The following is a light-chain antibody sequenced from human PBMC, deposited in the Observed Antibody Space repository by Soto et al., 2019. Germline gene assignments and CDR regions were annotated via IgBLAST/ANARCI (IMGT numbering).Light chain of an antibody. V-gene: IGKV1-39*01. Sequence: DIQVTQSPSSLSASVGDRVTITCRTSQTIGTFLNWYQQKPGKXPXXLISSASSLHTGVPSRFSASGSGTEFTLTISSLQPEDFATYYCQQSYLRWTFGQGTKVDIK. CDR1: QTIGTF. J-gene: IGKJ1*01. CDR2: SAS. CDR3: QQSYLRWT.